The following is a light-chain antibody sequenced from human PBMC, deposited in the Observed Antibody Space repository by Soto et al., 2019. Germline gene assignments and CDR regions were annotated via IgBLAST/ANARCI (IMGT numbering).Light chain of an antibody. Sequence: QSVLTQPPSVSAAPGQKGTISCSGSSSNIGNNYVSWYQHLPGTAPKLLIYDNNKRPSGIPDRFSGSKSGTSATLGITGLQTGDEADYYCGTWDSSLSVVVVGGGTKLTVL. CDR3: GTWDSSLSVVV. V-gene: IGLV1-51*01. CDR2: DNN. CDR1: SSNIGNNY. J-gene: IGLJ2*01.